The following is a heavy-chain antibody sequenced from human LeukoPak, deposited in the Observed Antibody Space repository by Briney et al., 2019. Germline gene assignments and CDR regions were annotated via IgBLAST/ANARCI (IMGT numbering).Heavy chain of an antibody. V-gene: IGHV3-30*04. D-gene: IGHD7-27*01. Sequence: GGSLRLSCAASGFTFSSYAMHWVRQAPGKGLEWVAVISYDGSNKYYPDSVKGRFTISRDNSKNTLYLQMNSLRAEDTAVYYCARASPCLGCWGQGTLVTVSS. CDR3: ARASPCLGC. J-gene: IGHJ4*02. CDR2: ISYDGSNK. CDR1: GFTFSSYA.